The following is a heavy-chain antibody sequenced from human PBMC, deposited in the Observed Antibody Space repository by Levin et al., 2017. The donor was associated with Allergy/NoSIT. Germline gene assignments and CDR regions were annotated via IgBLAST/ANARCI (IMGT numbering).Heavy chain of an antibody. Sequence: RASVKVSCKGSGYSFSIYWIGWVRQMPGEGLEWMGIIYPGDSDIRYSPSFQGQVTISADKSITTAYLQWSSLKASDTATYYCAKLRRSAVRYDAFDVWGQGTVVTVSS. CDR1: GYSFSIYW. V-gene: IGHV5-51*01. CDR2: IYPGDSDI. CDR3: AKLRRSAVRYDAFDV. J-gene: IGHJ3*01. D-gene: IGHD3-16*01.